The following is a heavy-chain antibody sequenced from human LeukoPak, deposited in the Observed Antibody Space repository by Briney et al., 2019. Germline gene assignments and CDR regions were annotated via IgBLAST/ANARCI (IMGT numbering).Heavy chain of an antibody. V-gene: IGHV1-2*02. CDR3: ARDYNPYYDILTGYYAFDI. J-gene: IGHJ3*02. Sequence: GASVKASCKASGYTFTGYYMHWLRQAPGQGLEWMGWINPNSRGTNYAQKFQGRVTMTRDTSISTAYMELSRLRSDDTAVYYCARDYNPYYDILTGYYAFDIWGQGTMVTVSS. CDR1: GYTFTGYY. CDR2: INPNSRGT. D-gene: IGHD3-9*01.